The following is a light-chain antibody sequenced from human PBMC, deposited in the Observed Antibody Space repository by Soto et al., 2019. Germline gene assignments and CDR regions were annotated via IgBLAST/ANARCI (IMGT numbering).Light chain of an antibody. CDR1: QSVSIK. J-gene: IGKJ5*01. CDR3: QQYNNWPPIT. Sequence: EIVMAHSPATLSVTPRERATLSCRASQSVSIKLAWYQQKPGQAPRLLIYDTSTRATGIPARFSGSGSGTEFTLTISSLQSEDFAVYYCQQYNNWPPITFGQGTRLEIK. CDR2: DTS. V-gene: IGKV3-15*01.